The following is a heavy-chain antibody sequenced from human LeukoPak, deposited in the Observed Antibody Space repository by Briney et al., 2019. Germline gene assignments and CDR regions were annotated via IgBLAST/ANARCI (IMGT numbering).Heavy chain of an antibody. J-gene: IGHJ6*03. CDR1: GFTFSSYG. V-gene: IGHV3-30*02. Sequence: GGSLRLSCAASGFTFSSYGMHWVRQAPGKGLEWVAFIRYDGSNKYYADSVKGRFTIPRDNSKNTLYLQMNSLRAEDTAVYYCAKDFVSSLGYCSGGKCYSPWYYYYYMDVWGKGTTVTISS. CDR2: IRYDGSNK. CDR3: AKDFVSSLGYCSGGKCYSPWYYYYYMDV. D-gene: IGHD2-15*01.